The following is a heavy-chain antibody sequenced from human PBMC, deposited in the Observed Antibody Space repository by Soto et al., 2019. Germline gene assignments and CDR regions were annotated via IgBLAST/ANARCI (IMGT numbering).Heavy chain of an antibody. V-gene: IGHV3-23*01. CDR1: GFTFSSYW. J-gene: IGHJ4*02. CDR3: AKDPLGQNAYYDSSGFG. CDR2: ISGSGGST. Sequence: PGGSLRLSCAASGFTFSSYWMHWVRQAPGKGLEWVSAISGSGGSTYYADSVKGRFTISRDNSKNTLYLQMNSLRAEDTAVYYCAKDPLGQNAYYDSSGFGWGQGTLVTVSS. D-gene: IGHD3-22*01.